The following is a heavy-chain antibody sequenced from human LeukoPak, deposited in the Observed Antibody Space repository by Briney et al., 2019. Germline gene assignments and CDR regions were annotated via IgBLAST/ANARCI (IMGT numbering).Heavy chain of an antibody. Sequence: PSETLSLTCAVYGGSFSGYYWSWIRQPPGKGLEWIGEINLSGSTNYNPSLKSRVTISVDTSKNQFSLKLSSVTAADTAVYYCARGGYYGSGNDFRFDPWGQGTLVTVSS. CDR2: INLSGST. J-gene: IGHJ5*02. V-gene: IGHV4-34*01. CDR1: GGSFSGYY. CDR3: ARGGYYGSGNDFRFDP. D-gene: IGHD3-10*01.